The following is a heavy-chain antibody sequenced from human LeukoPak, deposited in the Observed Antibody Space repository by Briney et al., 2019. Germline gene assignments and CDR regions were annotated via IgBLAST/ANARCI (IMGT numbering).Heavy chain of an antibody. D-gene: IGHD3-10*01. CDR1: GYSFTNYG. CDR3: ARDRITMVRGRKRGGNYNWFDP. V-gene: IGHV7-4-1*02. CDR2: INTNTGNP. Sequence: GASVKVSCKASGYSFTNYGMNWVRQAPGQGLEWMGWINTNTGNPTYAQGFTGQFVFSLDTSVSTAYLQISSLKAEDTAVYYCARDRITMVRGRKRGGNYNWFDPWGQGTLVTVSS. J-gene: IGHJ5*02.